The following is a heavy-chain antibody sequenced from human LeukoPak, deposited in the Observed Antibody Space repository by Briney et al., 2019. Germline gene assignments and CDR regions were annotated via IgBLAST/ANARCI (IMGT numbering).Heavy chain of an antibody. CDR1: GYSISSDSY. D-gene: IGHD1-26*01. Sequence: SETLSLTCSVSGYSISSDSYWGWIRPPPGKGLGWIGSIHHSGSTFYNPSLKSRVTISVDTSKNQFSLKLSPVTAADTAVYYCARKSIHSGRVTWFDPWGQGTLVTVSS. CDR3: ARKSIHSGRVTWFDP. V-gene: IGHV4-38-2*02. CDR2: IHHSGST. J-gene: IGHJ5*02.